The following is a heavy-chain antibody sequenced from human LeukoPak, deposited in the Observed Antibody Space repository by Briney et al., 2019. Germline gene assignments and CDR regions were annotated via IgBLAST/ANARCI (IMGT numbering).Heavy chain of an antibody. Sequence: PGGSLRLSCAASGFTFSSYAMSWVRQAPGKGLEWVSSISGSGRTTYYTDSVKGRFSISRDNSKGTLYLQMDSLRDEDTAVYYCAKSDTGGNYFPFDYWGQGTLVTVSS. CDR2: ISGSGRTT. D-gene: IGHD3-22*01. J-gene: IGHJ4*02. V-gene: IGHV3-23*01. CDR1: GFTFSSYA. CDR3: AKSDTGGNYFPFDY.